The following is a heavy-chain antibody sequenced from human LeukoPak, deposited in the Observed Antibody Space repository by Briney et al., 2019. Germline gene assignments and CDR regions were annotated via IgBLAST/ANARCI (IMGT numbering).Heavy chain of an antibody. D-gene: IGHD1-26*01. J-gene: IGHJ3*02. CDR2: IIPIFGTA. CDR3: ARAWELIDAFDI. V-gene: IGHV1-69*13. Sequence: GASVKVSCKASGYTFTSYYMHWVRQAPGQGLEWMGGIIPIFGTANYAQKFQGRVTITADESTSTAYMELSSLRSEDTAVYYCARAWELIDAFDIWGQGTMVTVSS. CDR1: GYTFTSYY.